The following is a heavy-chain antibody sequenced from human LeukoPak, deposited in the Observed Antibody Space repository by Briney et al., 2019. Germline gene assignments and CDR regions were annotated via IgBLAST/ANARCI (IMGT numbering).Heavy chain of an antibody. CDR3: ATAITDGAFDY. D-gene: IGHD5-24*01. CDR1: GFTFSSYG. J-gene: IGHJ4*02. V-gene: IGHV3-33*01. Sequence: GRSLRLSCAASGFTFSSYGMHWVRQAPGKGLEWVAVIWYDGSNKYYADSVKGRFTISRNNSKNTLYLQMNSLRAEDTAVYYCATAITDGAFDYLGQGTLVTVSS. CDR2: IWYDGSNK.